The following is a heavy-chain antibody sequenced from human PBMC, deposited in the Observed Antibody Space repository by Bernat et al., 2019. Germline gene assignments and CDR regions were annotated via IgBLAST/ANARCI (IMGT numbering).Heavy chain of an antibody. J-gene: IGHJ4*02. CDR3: SRDAAVPGADY. D-gene: IGHD6-19*01. CDR1: GFTFSDYW. Sequence: QLVESGGGLVQPGGSLRLSCAASGFTFSDYWMHWFRQAPGQGLVWVARIHGDERSTSYADSVKGRFTISRDNTKNTVYLQMNSLRVEDTAVYYCSRDAAVPGADYWGQGTLVTVAA. CDR2: IHGDERST. V-gene: IGHV3-74*01.